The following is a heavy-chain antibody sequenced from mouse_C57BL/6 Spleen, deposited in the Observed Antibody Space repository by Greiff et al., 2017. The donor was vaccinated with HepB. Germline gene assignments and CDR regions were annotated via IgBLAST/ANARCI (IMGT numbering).Heavy chain of an antibody. J-gene: IGHJ1*03. CDR1: GFTFSDYG. CDR3: TRSDSSGYVEYFDV. D-gene: IGHD3-2*02. Sequence: EVQLVESGGGLVKPGGSLKLSCAASGFTFSDYGMHWVRQAPEKGLEWVAYISSGSSTIYYADTVKGRFTISRDNARNTLYQQMSSLKSEDTAMYYCTRSDSSGYVEYFDVWGTGTTVTVSS. CDR2: ISSGSSTI. V-gene: IGHV5-17*03.